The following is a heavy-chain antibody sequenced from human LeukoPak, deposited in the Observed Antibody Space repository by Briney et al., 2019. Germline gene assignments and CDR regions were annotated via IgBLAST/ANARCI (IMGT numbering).Heavy chain of an antibody. CDR1: GFTVSSKY. CDR2: IYSGGST. CDR3: ARDYGDYKSDAFDI. V-gene: IGHV3-53*01. J-gene: IGHJ3*02. D-gene: IGHD4-17*01. Sequence: PGGSLRLSCAASGFTVSSKYMSWVRQAPGKGLEWVSVIYSGGSTYYAGSVKGRFTISRDNSKNTLYLQMNSLRAADTAVYYCARDYGDYKSDAFDIWGQGTMVTVSS.